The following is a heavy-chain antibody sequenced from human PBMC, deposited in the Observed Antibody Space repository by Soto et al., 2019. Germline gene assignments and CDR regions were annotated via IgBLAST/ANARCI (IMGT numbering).Heavy chain of an antibody. V-gene: IGHV4-59*01. CDR3: ARRWGTSFDF. D-gene: IGHD7-27*01. J-gene: IGHJ4*02. Sequence: QVQLQESGPGLVKPSETLSLTCTVSGGSISSYYWSWIRQPPGKGLEWIGYIYYSGSTNYNPSLNSRVTISVGTSKNHFSLKVSSVTAADTAVYYRARRWGTSFDFWGQGTLVTVSS. CDR2: IYYSGST. CDR1: GGSISSYY.